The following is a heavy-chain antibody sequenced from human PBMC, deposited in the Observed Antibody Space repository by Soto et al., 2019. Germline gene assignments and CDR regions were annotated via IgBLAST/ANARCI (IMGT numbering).Heavy chain of an antibody. J-gene: IGHJ4*02. D-gene: IGHD6-13*01. Sequence: LRLSCAASGFTFSSYAMSWVRQAPGKGLEWVSGISPSGGGTYYADSVKGRFTISRGNSKNTLCLQMSSLRDDDTAIYYCATSIAATGTDYWGQGTLVTVSS. CDR1: GFTFSSYA. CDR2: ISPSGGGT. V-gene: IGHV3-23*01. CDR3: ATSIAATGTDY.